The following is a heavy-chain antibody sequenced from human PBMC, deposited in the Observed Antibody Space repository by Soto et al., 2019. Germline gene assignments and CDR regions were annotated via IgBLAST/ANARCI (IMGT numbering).Heavy chain of an antibody. CDR1: GGSISSGCYS. Sequence: SETLSLTCAVSGGSISSGCYSWSWIRQHPGEGLEWIGYIYYSGSTNYNPSLKSRVTISVDTSKNQFSLKLSSVTAADTAVYYCARVWGGAFDIWGQGTMVTVSS. CDR2: IYYSGST. V-gene: IGHV4-61*01. CDR3: ARVWGGAFDI. D-gene: IGHD3-10*01. J-gene: IGHJ3*02.